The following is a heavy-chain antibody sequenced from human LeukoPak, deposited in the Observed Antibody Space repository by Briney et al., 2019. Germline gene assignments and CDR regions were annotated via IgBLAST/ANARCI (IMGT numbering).Heavy chain of an antibody. CDR2: TYYRYKWYN. J-gene: IGHJ4*02. V-gene: IGHV6-1*01. CDR1: GDSVSINSAA. Sequence: SPTLSLTFDISGDSVSINSAAWNWTRQSPSGGLEWLGRTYYRYKWYNDYAASVKGRISINPGTSKNQSSLHLNSVTPEDTAVYYCARDQGGSYYFDYWGQGTLVTVSS. D-gene: IGHD1-26*01. CDR3: ARDQGGSYYFDY.